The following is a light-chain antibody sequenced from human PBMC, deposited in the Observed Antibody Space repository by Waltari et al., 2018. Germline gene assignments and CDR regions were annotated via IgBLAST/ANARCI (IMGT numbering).Light chain of an antibody. CDR2: DAS. CDR3: QQRSSWPPT. CDR1: QSVRSY. J-gene: IGKJ4*01. V-gene: IGKV3-11*01. Sequence: EIVLTQSPATLSLSPGERATLSCRASQSVRSYLAWYQQKPGQAPRLLIYDASSRATGIPARFSGSGCGTDFTLTISSLGPEDFAVDYCQQRSSWPPTFGGGTKVEIK.